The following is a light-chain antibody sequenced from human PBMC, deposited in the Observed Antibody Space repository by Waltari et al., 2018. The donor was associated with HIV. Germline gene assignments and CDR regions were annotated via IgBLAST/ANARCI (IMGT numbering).Light chain of an antibody. J-gene: IGKJ4*01. Sequence: IQLTQSPSFLSASVGERVTITCRATQAVSNYLACYHQKPGKAPDLLIYHVSILQSGVPSRFSGSGSGTEFTLTISGLQPEDFATYYCHQLKTYPLTFGGGTKVEIK. CDR3: HQLKTYPLT. CDR2: HVS. CDR1: QAVSNY. V-gene: IGKV1-9*01.